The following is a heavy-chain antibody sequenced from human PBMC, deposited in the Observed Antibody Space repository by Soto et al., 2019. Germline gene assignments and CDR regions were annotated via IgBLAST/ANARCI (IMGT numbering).Heavy chain of an antibody. V-gene: IGHV1-2*04. D-gene: IGHD1-26*01. CDR3: ARDGVGTDYFDF. CDR1: GYSFTGYY. Sequence: QVQLVQSGAEVKKPGASVKVSCKASGYSFTGYYMHWVRQAPGQGLEWMGWMNPSTGGTNYAQKFQGWVTMTRATSISTAYMELSRLKSDDTAVYYCARDGVGTDYFDFWGQGTLVTVSS. J-gene: IGHJ4*02. CDR2: MNPSTGGT.